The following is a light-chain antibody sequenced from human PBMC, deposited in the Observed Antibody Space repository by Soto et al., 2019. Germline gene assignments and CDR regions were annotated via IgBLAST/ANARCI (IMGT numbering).Light chain of an antibody. CDR2: DAS. Sequence: YMTQSPSSLSASVGETVTITCRASRGIRTDLNWYQQKPGRAPKLLIYDASNLEAGVPSRFRGSGSGTDFTFTISRLQPEDIAIYYCQQYENLPTFGQGTRLEIK. CDR3: QQYENLPT. J-gene: IGKJ5*01. CDR1: RGIRTD. V-gene: IGKV1-33*01.